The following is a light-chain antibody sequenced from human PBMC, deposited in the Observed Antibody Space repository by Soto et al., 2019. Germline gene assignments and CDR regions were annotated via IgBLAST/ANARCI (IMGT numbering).Light chain of an antibody. J-gene: IGKJ1*01. CDR2: GAS. CDR3: QQYSSSPWT. Sequence: EIVLTQSPGTLSLSPGDRATLSCRASQSVSSGYLAWYQQKPGQAPRLLIYGASSRATGIPDRFSGSGSGTDFTLTIIRLEPEDFAVYYCQQYSSSPWTFGQGTKVDIK. CDR1: QSVSSGY. V-gene: IGKV3-20*01.